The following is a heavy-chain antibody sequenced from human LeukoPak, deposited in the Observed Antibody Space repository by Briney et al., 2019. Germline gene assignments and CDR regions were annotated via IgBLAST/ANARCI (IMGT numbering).Heavy chain of an antibody. D-gene: IGHD3-10*01. Sequence: GGSLRLSCAASGFTFSSKWMSWVRQAPGKGLEWVANIKYDGSEKYYVDSVKGRFTISRDDAKNSLYLQMNSLRAEYTAVYYCARDGSGEWPIGYWGQGTLVTVSS. CDR3: ARDGSGEWPIGY. CDR1: GFTFSSKW. CDR2: IKYDGSEK. V-gene: IGHV3-7*01. J-gene: IGHJ4*02.